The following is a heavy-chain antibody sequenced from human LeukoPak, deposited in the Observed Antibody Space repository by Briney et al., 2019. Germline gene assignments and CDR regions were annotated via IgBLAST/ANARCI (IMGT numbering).Heavy chain of an antibody. V-gene: IGHV3-48*03. CDR1: GFTFSSYE. CDR3: ASYGYCSSTSCSYYYYYMDV. CDR2: ISSSGSTI. D-gene: IGHD2-2*01. Sequence: PGGSLRLSCAASGFTFSSYEMNWVRQAPGKGLEWVSYISSSGSTIYYADSVKGRFTISRDNAKNSLYLQMNSPRAEDTAVYYCASYGYCSSTSCSYYYYYMDVWGKGTTVTVSS. J-gene: IGHJ6*03.